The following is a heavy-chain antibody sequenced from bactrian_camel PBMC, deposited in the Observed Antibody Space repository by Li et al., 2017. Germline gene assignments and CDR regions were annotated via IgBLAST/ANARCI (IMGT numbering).Heavy chain of an antibody. V-gene: IGHV3S53*01. CDR2: IDSDGIT. CDR3: AADRALDDDCYVGSLYTDFAY. CDR1: GHSRGSNC. D-gene: IGHD3*01. J-gene: IGHJ6*01. Sequence: QVQLVESGGGSVQTGGSLRLSCVVSGHSRGSNCVGWYRLPPGRAPAEREGIGSIDSDGITTYADSLKARFTISRDNAKSTLYLQMNNLKPEDTAMYYCAADRALDDDCYVGSLYTDFAYWGQGTQVTVS.